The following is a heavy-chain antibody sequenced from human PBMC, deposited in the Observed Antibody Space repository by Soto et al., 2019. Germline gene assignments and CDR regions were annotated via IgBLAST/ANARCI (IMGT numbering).Heavy chain of an antibody. Sequence: PSETLSLTCAVYGGSFSGYYWSWIRPPPGKGLEWIGEINHSGSTNYNPSLKSRVTISVDTSKNQFSLKLSSVTAADTAVYYCARGQNIVVVVAATPYFDYWGQGTLVTVSS. CDR3: ARGQNIVVVVAATPYFDY. J-gene: IGHJ4*02. V-gene: IGHV4-34*01. CDR1: GGSFSGYY. CDR2: INHSGST. D-gene: IGHD2-15*01.